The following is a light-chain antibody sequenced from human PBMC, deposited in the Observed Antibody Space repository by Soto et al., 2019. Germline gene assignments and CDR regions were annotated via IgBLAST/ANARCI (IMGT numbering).Light chain of an antibody. Sequence: EIVLTQSPGTLSLSPGERATLSCRASQSVSSRYSAWYQQKPGQAPRLLIHGASSRATGIPDRFSGSGSGTDFTLTISRLEPEDFAVYYCQQYGSSRLTFGGGTKVEIK. V-gene: IGKV3-20*01. CDR1: QSVSSRY. CDR2: GAS. CDR3: QQYGSSRLT. J-gene: IGKJ4*01.